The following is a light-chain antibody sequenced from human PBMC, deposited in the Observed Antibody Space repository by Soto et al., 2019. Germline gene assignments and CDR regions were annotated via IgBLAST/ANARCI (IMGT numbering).Light chain of an antibody. CDR2: FAS. V-gene: IGKV1-39*01. J-gene: IGKJ2*01. CDR1: QSISSY. Sequence: DIQMTQSPSSLSASVGDRVTLTCRASQSISSYLNWYQLKPGRPPKLLIYFASSLQAVVPSRFSGAGSETDFTLTITDLQPEDFTSYFCLQTDSVPYTFGQGT. CDR3: LQTDSVPYT.